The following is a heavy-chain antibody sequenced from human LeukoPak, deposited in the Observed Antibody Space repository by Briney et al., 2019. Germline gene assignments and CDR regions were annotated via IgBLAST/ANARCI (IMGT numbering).Heavy chain of an antibody. Sequence: ASVKASCKASGYTFTSYGVSWVRQAPGQGLEWMGWISAYNGNTNYAQKLQGRVTMTTDTSTSTAYMELRSLRSDDTAVYYCARDLFMVRGVRGMDVWGKGTTVTISS. CDR3: ARDLFMVRGVRGMDV. CDR2: ISAYNGNT. D-gene: IGHD3-10*01. J-gene: IGHJ6*03. CDR1: GYTFTSYG. V-gene: IGHV1-18*01.